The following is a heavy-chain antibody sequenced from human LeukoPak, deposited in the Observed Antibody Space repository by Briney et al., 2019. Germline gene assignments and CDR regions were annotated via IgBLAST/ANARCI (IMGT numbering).Heavy chain of an antibody. CDR3: ARSGPLDYYYMDV. D-gene: IGHD6-25*01. Sequence: GGSLRLSCAASGFTFSIYSMNWARQAPGKGLEWVSSISSSSSYIYYADSVKGRFTISRDNAKNSLYLQMNSLRAEDTAVYYCARSGPLDYYYMDVWGKGTTVTVSS. CDR2: ISSSSSYI. CDR1: GFTFSIYS. V-gene: IGHV3-21*01. J-gene: IGHJ6*03.